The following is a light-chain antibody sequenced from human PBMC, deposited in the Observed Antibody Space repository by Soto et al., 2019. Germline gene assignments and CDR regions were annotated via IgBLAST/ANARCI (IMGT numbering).Light chain of an antibody. CDR3: QTWGTGLLV. CDR1: SGHSSYA. J-gene: IGLJ3*02. Sequence: LVLTQSPSASASLGASVKLTCTLSSGHSSYAIAWHQQQPEKGPRYLMKLNSDGSHSKGDGIPDRFSGSSSGAERYLTISSLQSEDEADYYCQTWGTGLLVFGGGTNSPS. CDR2: LNSDGSH. V-gene: IGLV4-69*01.